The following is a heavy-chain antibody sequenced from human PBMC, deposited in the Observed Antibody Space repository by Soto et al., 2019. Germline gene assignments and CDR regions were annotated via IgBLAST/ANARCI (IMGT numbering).Heavy chain of an antibody. CDR2: IIPMFGTA. D-gene: IGHD5-12*01. V-gene: IGHV1-69*12. CDR1: GGTFSTYA. CDR3: ASGIRLWLRRINNGYSG. J-gene: IGHJ4*02. Sequence: QVQLVQSGAEVKKPESSVKVSCKAPGGTFSTYAISWVRQAPGQGLEWMGGIIPMFGTANYAQRFQDRVTIKADESTNRVYMELSSLRSENTAVYFCASGIRLWLRRINNGYSGWGQGTLVTVSS.